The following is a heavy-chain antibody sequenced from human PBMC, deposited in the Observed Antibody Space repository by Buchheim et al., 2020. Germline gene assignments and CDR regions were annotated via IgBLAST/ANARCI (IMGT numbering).Heavy chain of an antibody. Sequence: EVQLVESGGGLVQPGGSLRLSCAVSGFSLSNHWMTWVRQAPGKGLQWVANINQDGSGKFYVDAVKGRFTISRDGAKNSLYLQMNSLRAENTAIYYCASWAGRDYWGQGT. CDR3: ASWAGRDY. CDR1: GFSLSNHW. V-gene: IGHV3-7*01. D-gene: IGHD7-27*01. CDR2: INQDGSGK. J-gene: IGHJ4*02.